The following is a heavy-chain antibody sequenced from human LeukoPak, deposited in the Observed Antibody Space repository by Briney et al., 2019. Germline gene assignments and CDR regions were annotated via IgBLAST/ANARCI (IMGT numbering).Heavy chain of an antibody. CDR1: GDSVSGNSVA. CDR3: ARGLTAPFDI. Sequence: SQTLSLTCAISGDSVSGNSVAWSWIRQSPSRGLERLGRTYYRSRWYNEYAVSVKSRMTINPDTSKNQFSLQLNSVTPEDTAVYYCARGLTAPFDIWGQGTMVTVSS. V-gene: IGHV6-1*01. CDR2: TYYRSRWYN. J-gene: IGHJ3*02.